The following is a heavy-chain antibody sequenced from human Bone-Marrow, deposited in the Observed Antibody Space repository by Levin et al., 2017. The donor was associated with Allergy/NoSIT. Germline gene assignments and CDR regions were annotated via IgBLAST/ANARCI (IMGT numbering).Heavy chain of an antibody. V-gene: IGHV3-23*01. CDR3: AKGSGAYGTGSAVDG. CDR2: ISGSGGSI. D-gene: IGHD3-10*01. CDR1: GFTFGSYA. Sequence: AASVKVSCAASGFTFGSYAMSWVRQPPRKGLEWVSSISGSGGSIHFADSVKGRFSISRDNSKNTLYLQMKSLRGDDTAVYYCAKGSGAYGTGSAVDGWGQGTTVTVSS. J-gene: IGHJ6*02.